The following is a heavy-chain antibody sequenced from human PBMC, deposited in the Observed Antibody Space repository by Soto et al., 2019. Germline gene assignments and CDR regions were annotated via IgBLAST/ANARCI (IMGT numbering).Heavy chain of an antibody. D-gene: IGHD2-15*01. CDR2: IDPSDSYT. V-gene: IGHV5-10-1*01. J-gene: IGHJ3*02. CDR3: ARDIFCGRDSCYSFTFDI. Sequence: GESLKISCKGSGYSFTSYWISWVRQMPGKGLEWMGRIDPSDSYTNYSPSFQGHVTISADKSISTAYLQWSSLKASDTAMYYCARDIFCGRDSCYSFTFDIWGQGTMVTV. CDR1: GYSFTSYW.